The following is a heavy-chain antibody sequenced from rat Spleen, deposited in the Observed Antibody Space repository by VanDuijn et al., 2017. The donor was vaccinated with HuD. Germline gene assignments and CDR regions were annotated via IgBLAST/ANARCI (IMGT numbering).Heavy chain of an antibody. V-gene: IGHV5-25*01. CDR3: ARRHYGYTDYFDY. Sequence: EVQLVESGGGLVQPGRSLKLSCAASGFTFSDYYMAWVRQAPKKGLEWVASITATGDNTYFRDSVKGRFTISRANAKSTLNLQMDSLRSEDTATYYCARRHYGYTDYFDYWGQGVMVTVSS. CDR1: GFTFSDYY. CDR2: ITATGDNT. J-gene: IGHJ2*01. D-gene: IGHD1-9*01.